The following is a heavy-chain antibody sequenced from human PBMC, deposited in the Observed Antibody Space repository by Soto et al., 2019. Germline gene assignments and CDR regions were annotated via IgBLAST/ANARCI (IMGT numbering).Heavy chain of an antibody. J-gene: IGHJ4*02. Sequence: GGSLRLSCVGTGLNFGEFAMHWGRQAPGKGLEWVSGITWNSRVLAYADSVKGRFTISRDNARNSLYLQMDSLRDEDTALYYCAKGRYDFWSPYYFDSWGQGTLVTVSS. D-gene: IGHD3-3*01. CDR1: GLNFGEFA. V-gene: IGHV3-9*01. CDR2: ITWNSRVL. CDR3: AKGRYDFWSPYYFDS.